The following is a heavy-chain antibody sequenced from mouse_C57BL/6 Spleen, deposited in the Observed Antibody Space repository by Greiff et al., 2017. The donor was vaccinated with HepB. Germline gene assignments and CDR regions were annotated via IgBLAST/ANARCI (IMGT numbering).Heavy chain of an antibody. CDR3: ARPHGTV. CDR2: INPNNGGT. J-gene: IGHJ1*03. V-gene: IGHV1-26*01. Sequence: EVQLQQSGPELVKPGASVKISCKASGYTFTDYYMNWVKQSHGKSLEWIGDINPNNGGTSYNQKFKGKATLTVDKSSSTAYMELRSLTSEDSAVYYCARPHGTVWGTGTTVTVSS. CDR1: GYTFTDYY.